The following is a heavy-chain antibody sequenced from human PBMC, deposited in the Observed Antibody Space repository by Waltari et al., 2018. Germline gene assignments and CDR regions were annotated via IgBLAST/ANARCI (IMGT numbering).Heavy chain of an antibody. Sequence: EVQLVQSGAEVKKPGATVKISCKVSGYTFTDYYMHWVQQAPGKGLEWMGLVDPEDGETIYAEKFQGRVTITADTSTDTAYMELSSLRSEDTAVYYCATGPLKKPQQPLLLYYGMDVWGQGTTVTVSS. CDR3: ATGPLKKPQQPLLLYYGMDV. J-gene: IGHJ6*02. CDR2: VDPEDGET. CDR1: GYTFTDYY. V-gene: IGHV1-69-2*01. D-gene: IGHD6-13*01.